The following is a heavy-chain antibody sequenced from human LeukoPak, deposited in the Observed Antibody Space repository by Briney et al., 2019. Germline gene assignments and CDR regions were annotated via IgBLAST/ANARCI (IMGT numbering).Heavy chain of an antibody. J-gene: IGHJ5*02. Sequence: SVKVSCKASGGTFSSYAISWVRQAPGQGLEWMGGIIPIFGTANYAQKFQGRVTITADESTSTAYMELSSLRSEDTAVYYCARDLCSSTSCLNWFDPWGQGTLVTVSS. CDR1: GGTFSSYA. CDR3: ARDLCSSTSCLNWFDP. CDR2: IIPIFGTA. V-gene: IGHV1-69*13. D-gene: IGHD2-2*01.